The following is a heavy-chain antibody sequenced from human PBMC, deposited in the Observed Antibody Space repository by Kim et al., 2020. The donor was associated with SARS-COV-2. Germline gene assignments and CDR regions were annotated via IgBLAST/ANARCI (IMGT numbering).Heavy chain of an antibody. D-gene: IGHD2-15*01. Sequence: GGSLRLSCVVSGFTLSSHWMHWVRQVPGKGLAWVSRSSTDGSSTAYADSVKGRFSISRDNAKNTLYLQMNSLRAEDTAVYYYARGWAFDIWGQGTMVTVSS. V-gene: IGHV3-74*01. J-gene: IGHJ3*02. CDR1: GFTLSSHW. CDR3: ARGWAFDI. CDR2: SSTDGSST.